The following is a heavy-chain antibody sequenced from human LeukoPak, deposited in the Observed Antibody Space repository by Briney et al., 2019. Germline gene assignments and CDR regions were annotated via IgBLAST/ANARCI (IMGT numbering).Heavy chain of an antibody. CDR1: GGTFSSYA. Sequence: SVKVSCKASGGTFSSYAISWVRQAPGQGLEWMGGIIPIFGTANYAQKFQGRVTITTDESTSTAYMELSSLRSEDTAVNYCARGNYVDYYYYYMDVWGKGTTVTVSS. CDR3: ARGNYVDYYYYYMDV. J-gene: IGHJ6*03. D-gene: IGHD4-11*01. CDR2: IIPIFGTA. V-gene: IGHV1-69*05.